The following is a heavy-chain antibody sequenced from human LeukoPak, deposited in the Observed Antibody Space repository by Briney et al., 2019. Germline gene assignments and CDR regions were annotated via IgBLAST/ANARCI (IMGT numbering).Heavy chain of an antibody. CDR2: IIPIFGIA. CDR1: GGTFSSYA. J-gene: IGHJ4*02. D-gene: IGHD6-19*01. V-gene: IGHV1-69*04. CDR3: ARRYSSGLYDYFDY. Sequence: ASVKVSCKASGGTFSSYAISWVRQAPGQGLEWMGRIIPIFGIANYAQKFQGRVTITADKSTSTAYMELSSLRSEDTAVYYCARRYSSGLYDYFDYWGQGTLVTVSS.